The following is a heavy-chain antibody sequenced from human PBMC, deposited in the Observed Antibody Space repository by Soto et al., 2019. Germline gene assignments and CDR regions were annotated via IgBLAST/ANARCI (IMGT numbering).Heavy chain of an antibody. CDR2: ISYDGSNK. Sequence: GGSLRLSCAASGFTFSSYVMHWVRQSPGKGLEWVAVISYDGSNKYYADSVKGRFTISRDISKNTLYLQMNSLRAEDTAVYYCAKDNRGYYCSITTCYYFDYWGQGTLVTVSS. CDR1: GFTFSSYV. CDR3: AKDNRGYYCSITTCYYFDY. D-gene: IGHD2-2*01. J-gene: IGHJ4*02. V-gene: IGHV3-30*18.